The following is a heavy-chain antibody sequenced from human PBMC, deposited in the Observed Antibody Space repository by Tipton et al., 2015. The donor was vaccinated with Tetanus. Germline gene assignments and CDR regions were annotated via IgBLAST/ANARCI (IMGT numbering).Heavy chain of an antibody. CDR2: IHPSGST. CDR3: ARSIAAASVWPFDY. CDR1: GGSFSAYY. D-gene: IGHD2-2*01. V-gene: IGHV4-34*01. J-gene: IGHJ4*02. Sequence: TLSLTCAVYGGSFSAYYRTWIRQAPGKGLEWIGEIHPSGSTNYNASLRGRVTMSVDLTRKHVFLRMTSVTAADTAVYYCARSIAAASVWPFDYWDQGTQVTVSS.